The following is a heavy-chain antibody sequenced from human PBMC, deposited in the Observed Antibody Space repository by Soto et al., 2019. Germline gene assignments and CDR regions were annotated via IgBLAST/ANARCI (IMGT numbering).Heavy chain of an antibody. D-gene: IGHD5-18*01. CDR1: GFSLSTRGVG. J-gene: IGHJ4*02. V-gene: IGHV2-5*02. CDR2: LYWDDDE. Sequence: QITLKESGPTLVKPTQTLTLTCTFSGFSLSTRGVGVGWIRQPPGKALEWLALLYWDDDEGYSPSLKSRLTITQDTSKNQVVLTVTNMDPVDTATYYCAHRPRGYSSYFDYWGQGTLVTVSS. CDR3: AHRPRGYSSYFDY.